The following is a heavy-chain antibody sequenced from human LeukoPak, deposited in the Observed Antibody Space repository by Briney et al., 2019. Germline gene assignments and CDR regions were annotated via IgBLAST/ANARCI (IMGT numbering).Heavy chain of an antibody. J-gene: IGHJ4*02. CDR1: GGSFSGYY. D-gene: IGHD6-13*01. CDR2: INHSGST. Sequence: PSETLSLTCAVYGGSFSGYYWSWIRQPPGKGLEWIGEINHSGSTNYNPSLKSRVTISVDTSKNQFSLKLSSVTAADTAVYYCARSGRAAAGTFDYWGQGTLVTVSP. CDR3: ARSGRAAAGTFDY. V-gene: IGHV4-34*01.